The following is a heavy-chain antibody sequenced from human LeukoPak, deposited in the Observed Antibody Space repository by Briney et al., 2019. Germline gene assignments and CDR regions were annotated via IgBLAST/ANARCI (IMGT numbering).Heavy chain of an antibody. D-gene: IGHD2-15*01. CDR1: GYTLPNYD. J-gene: IGHJ3*01. CDR2: ISGNTGDT. Sequence: ASVRVSCKTSGYTLPNYDIYWVRQAPGQGLECMGWISGNTGDTKYAQILQGRFTVTTDTSTSTAYMELRSLTYDDTAVYYCARAGYCGDGGCRGGSAFDVWGQGTMVTVSS. V-gene: IGHV1-18*01. CDR3: ARAGYCGDGGCRGGSAFDV.